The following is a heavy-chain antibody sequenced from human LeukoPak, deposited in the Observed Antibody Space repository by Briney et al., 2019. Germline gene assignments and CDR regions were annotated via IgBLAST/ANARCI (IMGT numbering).Heavy chain of an antibody. V-gene: IGHV1-18*01. CDR1: GYTFTSCG. CDR3: ARSGYCSSTSCPRYFDL. CDR2: ISAYNGNT. D-gene: IGHD2-2*01. Sequence: SVKVSCKASGYTFTSCGISWVRQAPGQGLEWMGWISAYNGNTNYAQKLQGRVTMTTDTSTSTAYMELRSLRSGDTAVYYCARSGYCSSTSCPRYFDLWGRGTLVTVSS. J-gene: IGHJ2*01.